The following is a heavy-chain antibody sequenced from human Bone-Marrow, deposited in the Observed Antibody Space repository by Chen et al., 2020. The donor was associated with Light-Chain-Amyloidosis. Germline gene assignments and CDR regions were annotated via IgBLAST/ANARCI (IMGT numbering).Heavy chain of an antibody. D-gene: IGHD3-16*01. J-gene: IGHJ4*02. CDR1: GFRFRNYA. Sequence: QVQLVASGGGAVQPGRSLRLSCAASGFRFRNYAMHWVRQTPDKGLEWLAVISDDGTKKFYRDSFQGRFTISRDNSKTTLYMAMDTLTVEDTAIYYCAREGGGVEGRPFDYWGQGALVTVSS. CDR2: ISDDGTKK. V-gene: IGHV3-30-3*01. CDR3: AREGGGVEGRPFDY.